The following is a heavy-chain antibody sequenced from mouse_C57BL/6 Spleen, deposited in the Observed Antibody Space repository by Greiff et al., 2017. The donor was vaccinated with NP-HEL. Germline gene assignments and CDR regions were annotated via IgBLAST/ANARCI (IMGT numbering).Heavy chain of an antibody. CDR3: VRHEAIYYYGSRDYYAMDY. D-gene: IGHD1-1*01. Sequence: EVKLMESGGGLVQPKGSLKLSCAASGFSFNTYAMNWVRQAPGKGLEWVARIRSKSNNYATYYADSVKDRFTISRDDSESMLYLQMNNLKTEDTAMYYCVRHEAIYYYGSRDYYAMDYWGQGTSVTVSS. CDR1: GFSFNTYA. V-gene: IGHV10-1*01. J-gene: IGHJ4*01. CDR2: IRSKSNNYAT.